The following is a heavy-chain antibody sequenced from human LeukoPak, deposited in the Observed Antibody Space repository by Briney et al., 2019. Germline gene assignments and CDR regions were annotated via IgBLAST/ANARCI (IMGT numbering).Heavy chain of an antibody. J-gene: IGHJ4*02. Sequence: GGSLRLSCAASGFTFSSYAMSWVRQAPGKGLEWVSGISGSGDNTHYADSVKGRFTISRDNPKNTLYVQVNSLGTEDTAAYYCAKGSYYDSSGSFYFDYWGQGTLVTVSS. V-gene: IGHV3-23*01. D-gene: IGHD3-22*01. CDR1: GFTFSSYA. CDR3: AKGSYYDSSGSFYFDY. CDR2: ISGSGDNT.